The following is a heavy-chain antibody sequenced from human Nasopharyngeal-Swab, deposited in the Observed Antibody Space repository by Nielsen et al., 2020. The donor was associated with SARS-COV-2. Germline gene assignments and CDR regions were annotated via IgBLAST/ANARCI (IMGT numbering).Heavy chain of an antibody. J-gene: IGHJ4*02. CDR2: LRSDDWTT. V-gene: IGHV3-33*01. CDR3: ARGSYGDKSDFGS. D-gene: IGHD4-23*01. Sequence: GGSLRLSCAASGFTSRNYAMHWVRQAQDKGLEWVAALRSDDWTTSYADSVKGRFTISRDNSKNTLYLGMNSVTAEDPAMYYCARGSYGDKSDFGSWGQGTLVTVSS. CDR1: GFTSRNYA.